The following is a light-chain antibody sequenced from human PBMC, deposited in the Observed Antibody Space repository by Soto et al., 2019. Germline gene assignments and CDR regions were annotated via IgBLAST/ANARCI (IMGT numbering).Light chain of an antibody. CDR2: EVS. V-gene: IGLV2-14*01. J-gene: IGLJ2*01. CDR1: SSDVGGYKY. Sequence: QSALTQPASVSGSPGQSITISCTGTSSDVGGYKYVSWYQRHPDKAPKLIIFEVSNRPSGISSRFSGSKSGNTASLTISGLQAEDEADYYCASYTSSSTSVIFGRGTKVTVL. CDR3: ASYTSSSTSVI.